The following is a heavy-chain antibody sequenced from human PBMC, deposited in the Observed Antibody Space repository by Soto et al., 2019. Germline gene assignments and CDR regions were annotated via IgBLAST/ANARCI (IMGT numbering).Heavy chain of an antibody. CDR2: IYPGDSDT. CDR3: ARRNGHTYYYDSSGPPPHFDY. Sequence: PGESLKISCKGSGYSFTSYWIGWVRQMPGKGLEWMGIIYPGDSDTRYSPSFQGQVTISADKSISTAYLQWSSLKASDTAMYYCARRNGHTYYYDSSGPPPHFDYWGQGTLVTVSS. V-gene: IGHV5-51*01. J-gene: IGHJ4*02. CDR1: GYSFTSYW. D-gene: IGHD3-22*01.